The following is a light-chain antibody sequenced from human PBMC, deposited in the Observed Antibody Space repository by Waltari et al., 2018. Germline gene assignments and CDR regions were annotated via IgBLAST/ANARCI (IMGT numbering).Light chain of an antibody. CDR1: GRYVANYKL. CDR2: DDN. CDR3: CSYAGSYTWV. V-gene: IGLV2-23*01. J-gene: IGLJ3*02. Sequence: QSALTHPAPVSGSPGQSSTIPGTGTGRYVANYKLVSWYQQYPGKAPKVMIYDDNRRPSGVSDRFSGSKSGNTASLTISGVQAEDEADYYCCSYAGSYTWVFGGGTKLTVL.